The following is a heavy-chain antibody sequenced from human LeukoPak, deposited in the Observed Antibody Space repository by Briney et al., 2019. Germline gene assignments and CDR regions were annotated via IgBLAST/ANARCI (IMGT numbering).Heavy chain of an antibody. D-gene: IGHD5-12*01. V-gene: IGHV3-30-3*01. CDR3: ERTRYRFDY. CDR2: ISYDGSNK. CDR1: GFTFSSYA. Sequence: GALPLSCAASGFTFSSYAMHWVRQAPGKGLEWVAVISYDGSNKYYADSVKGRFTISRDNSKNTLYLQMYSLRAEDKAVYYCERTRYRFDYWGQGTLVTVSS. J-gene: IGHJ4*02.